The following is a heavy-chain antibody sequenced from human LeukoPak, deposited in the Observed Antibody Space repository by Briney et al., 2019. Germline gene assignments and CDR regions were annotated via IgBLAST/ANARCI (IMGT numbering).Heavy chain of an antibody. CDR3: ARSVGYSGYGAAGDDY. CDR2: INHGGST. Sequence: SETLSLTCAVSGGSFSGHYWNWIRQPPGKGLEWIGEINHGGSTYYNPSLKSRVTISVDTSKNQFSLKLSSVTAADTAVYYCARSVGYSGYGAAGDDYWGQGTLVTVSS. CDR1: GGSFSGHY. V-gene: IGHV4-34*01. J-gene: IGHJ4*02. D-gene: IGHD5-12*01.